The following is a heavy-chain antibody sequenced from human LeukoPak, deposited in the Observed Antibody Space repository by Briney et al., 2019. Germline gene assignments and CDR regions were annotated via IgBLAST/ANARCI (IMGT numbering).Heavy chain of an antibody. D-gene: IGHD1-7*01. CDR3: ARGLMELKTVAFDY. CDR1: GGTFSSSA. CDR2: IIPIFGTA. J-gene: IGHJ4*02. Sequence: ASEKVSCKASGGTFSSSAISWVRQAPGQGLEWMGGIIPIFGTANYAQKFQDRVTITADESTSTAYMELRSLRSDDTAVYYCARGLMELKTVAFDYWGQGTLVTVSS. V-gene: IGHV1-69*13.